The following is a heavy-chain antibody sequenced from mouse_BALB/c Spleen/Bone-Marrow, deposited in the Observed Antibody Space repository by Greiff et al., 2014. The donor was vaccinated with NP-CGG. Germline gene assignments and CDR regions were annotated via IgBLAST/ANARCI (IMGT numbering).Heavy chain of an antibody. CDR1: GYTFTSYY. J-gene: IGHJ2*01. D-gene: IGHD2-1*01. Sequence: VQLQQSGAELVKPGASVKLSCKASGYTFTSYYMYWVKQRPGQGLEWIGEINPSNGGTNFNEKFKSKTTLTVDKSSSTAYMQLSSLTSEDSAVYYCTRYCNYYFDYWGQGTTLTVSS. CDR2: INPSNGGT. CDR3: TRYCNYYFDY. V-gene: IGHV1S81*02.